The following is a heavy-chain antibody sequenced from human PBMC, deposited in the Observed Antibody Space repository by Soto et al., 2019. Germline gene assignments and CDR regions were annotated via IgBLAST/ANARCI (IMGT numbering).Heavy chain of an antibody. CDR2: ISGSGGST. CDR3: ATTGYCSSTSCSSWDAFDI. J-gene: IGHJ3*02. CDR1: GFTFSSYA. D-gene: IGHD2-2*01. V-gene: IGHV3-23*01. Sequence: GGSLRLSCAASGFTFSSYAMSWVRQAPGKGLEWVSAISGSGGSTYYADSVKGRFTISRDNSKNTLYLQMNSLRAEDTAVYYCATTGYCSSTSCSSWDAFDIWGQGTMVTVSS.